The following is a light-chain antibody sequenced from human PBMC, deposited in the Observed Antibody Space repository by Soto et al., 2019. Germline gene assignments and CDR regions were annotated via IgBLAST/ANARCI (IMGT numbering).Light chain of an antibody. V-gene: IGLV1-47*01. CDR1: SSNIGTNY. CDR3: TAWDDGLSGPPYV. Sequence: QSVLTQPPSVSGTPGQRVTITCSGSSSNIGTNYVYWYQQLPGTAPKLLIYRSNQRPSGVPDRFSGSKSGTSASLAISGLRSEDEADYYCTAWDDGLSGPPYVFGTGTKLTVL. J-gene: IGLJ1*01. CDR2: RSN.